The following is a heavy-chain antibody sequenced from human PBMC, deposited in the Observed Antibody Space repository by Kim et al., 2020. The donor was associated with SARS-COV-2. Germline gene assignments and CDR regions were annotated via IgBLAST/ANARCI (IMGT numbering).Heavy chain of an antibody. CDR2: IDWDDDK. J-gene: IGHJ6*02. CDR1: GFSLSTSGMC. Sequence: SGPTLVKPTQTLTLTCTFSGFSLSTSGMCVSWIRQPPGKALEWLSRIDWDDDKYYSTSLKTRLTISKDTSKNQVVLTMTNMDPVDTATYYCARNYGYSGYDLPHYYDYGMDVWGQGTTVT. V-gene: IGHV2-70*11. CDR3: ARNYGYSGYDLPHYYDYGMDV. D-gene: IGHD5-12*01.